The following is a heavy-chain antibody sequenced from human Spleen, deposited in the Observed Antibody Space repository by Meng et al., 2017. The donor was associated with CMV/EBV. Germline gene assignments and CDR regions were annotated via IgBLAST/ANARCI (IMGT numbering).Heavy chain of an antibody. V-gene: IGHV1-2*02. Sequence: ASVKVSCKASGYTFRIYHMHWVRQAPGLGPEWMGVFSPNGDTTNYAQRFQGRVTVTRDTSISTAYMELSRLRSDDTAVYYCARAFWEAAPDYWGQGTLVTVSS. J-gene: IGHJ4*02. CDR1: GYTFRIYH. CDR2: FSPNGDTT. CDR3: ARAFWEAAPDY. D-gene: IGHD6-6*01.